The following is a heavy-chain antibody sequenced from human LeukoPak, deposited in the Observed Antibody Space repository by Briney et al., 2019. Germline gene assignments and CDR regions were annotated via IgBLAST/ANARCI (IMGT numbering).Heavy chain of an antibody. Sequence: GGSLRLSCAASGFTVSSDHMNWVRQAPGKGLEWVSGISGSGGSTYYADSVKGRFTISRDNSKNTLYLQMNSLRAEDTAVYYCAKVTGEVSSGSFDYWGQGTLVTVSS. CDR3: AKVTGEVSSGSFDY. V-gene: IGHV3-23*01. J-gene: IGHJ4*02. CDR1: GFTVSSDH. CDR2: ISGSGGST. D-gene: IGHD6-19*01.